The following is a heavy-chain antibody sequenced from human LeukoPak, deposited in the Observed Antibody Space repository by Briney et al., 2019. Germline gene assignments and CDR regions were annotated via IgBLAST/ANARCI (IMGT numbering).Heavy chain of an antibody. CDR3: ARVGVGCSSTSCYFGYYYYMDV. CDR1: GFTFSSYE. D-gene: IGHD2-2*01. CDR2: ISSSGSTI. J-gene: IGHJ6*03. Sequence: GGSLRLSCAASGFTFSSYEMNWVRQAPGKGLEWVSYISSSGSTIYYADSVKGRFTISRDNAKNSLYLQMNSLRAEDTAVYYCARVGVGCSSTSCYFGYYYYMDVWGKGTTVTISS. V-gene: IGHV3-48*03.